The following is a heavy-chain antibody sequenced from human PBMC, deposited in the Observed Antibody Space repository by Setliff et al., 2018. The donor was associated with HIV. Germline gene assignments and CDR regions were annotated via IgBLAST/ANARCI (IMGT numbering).Heavy chain of an antibody. V-gene: IGHV4-4*07. J-gene: IGHJ6*02. CDR2: IFRSGTT. CDR3: ARNKYNRNYYYYYGMDV. D-gene: IGHD1-7*01. CDR1: GGSFGDYH. Sequence: PSETLSLTCTLSGGSFGDYHWSWIRQPAGRGLEWIGRIFRSGTTDYKSSLKSRVTISIDTSRNQFSLRLTSVTAEDTAVYYCARNKYNRNYYYYYGMDVWGQGTTVTVSS.